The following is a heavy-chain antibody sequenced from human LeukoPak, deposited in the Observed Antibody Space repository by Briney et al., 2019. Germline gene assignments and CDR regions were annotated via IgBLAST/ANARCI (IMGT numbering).Heavy chain of an antibody. V-gene: IGHV4-59*01. CDR3: ARVYYSSSYDYWYFDL. CDR1: GGSISRYY. J-gene: IGHJ2*01. D-gene: IGHD6-13*01. CDR2: KDYSGST. Sequence: SETLSLTCTVSGGSISRYYWSWIRQPPGKGLVWIGYKDYSGSTNYNRSLKSRVTISVDTSKDQFSLKLSSVTAADTAVYYCARVYYSSSYDYWYFDLWGRGTLVTVSS.